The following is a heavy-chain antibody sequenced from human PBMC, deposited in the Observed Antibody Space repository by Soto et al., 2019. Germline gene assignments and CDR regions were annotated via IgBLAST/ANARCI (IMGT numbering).Heavy chain of an antibody. D-gene: IGHD3-22*01. J-gene: IGHJ4*02. V-gene: IGHV3-23*01. CDR3: AKDLMAFYYYDSRFDY. CDR2: ISGSGGST. CDR1: GFTFSSYA. Sequence: GGSLRLSCAASGFTFSSYAMSWVRQAPGKGLEWVSAISGSGGSTYYADSVKGRFTISRDNSKNTLYLQMNSLRAEDTAVYYCAKDLMAFYYYDSRFDYWGQGTLVTVSS.